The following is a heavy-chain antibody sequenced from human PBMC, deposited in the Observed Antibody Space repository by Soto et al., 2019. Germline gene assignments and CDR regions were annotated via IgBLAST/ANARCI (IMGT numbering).Heavy chain of an antibody. D-gene: IGHD3-10*01. CDR2: INHSGST. CDR3: ARGRGLLIWLGERYYGMDV. Sequence: SETLSLTCSGSAGIPRPGGYYGSRIRQHPGKGLEWIGEINHSGSTNYNPSLKSRVTISVDTSKNQFSLKLSSVTAADTAVYYCARGRGLLIWLGERYYGMDVLGQGTTVT. CDR1: AGIPRPGGYY. V-gene: IGHV4-34*01. J-gene: IGHJ6*02.